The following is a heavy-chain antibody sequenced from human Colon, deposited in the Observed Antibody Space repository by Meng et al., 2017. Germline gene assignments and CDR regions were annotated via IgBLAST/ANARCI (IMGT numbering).Heavy chain of an antibody. CDR3: AKVTVARGVPY. Sequence: GESLKISRAASGFRFNNYAMSWVRQAPGKGLEWVSAITGDGSTTYYADSVKGRFTISRDNSKNTLYLQINSLRADDTAVYFCAKVTVARGVPYWGQGTLVTVSS. J-gene: IGHJ4*02. CDR1: GFRFNNYA. D-gene: IGHD3-10*01. V-gene: IGHV3-23*01. CDR2: ITGDGSTT.